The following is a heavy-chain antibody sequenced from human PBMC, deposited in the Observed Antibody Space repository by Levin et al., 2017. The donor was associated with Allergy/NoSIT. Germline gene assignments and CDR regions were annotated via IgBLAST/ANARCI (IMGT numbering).Heavy chain of an antibody. CDR2: IYYSGST. CDR3: ANYYYDSLNAFDI. V-gene: IGHV4-31*03. Sequence: TPSETLSLTCTVSGGSISSGGYYWSWIRQHPGKGLEWIGYIYYSGSTYYNPSLKSRVTISVDTSKNQFSLKLSSVTAADTAVYYCANYYYDSLNAFDIWGQGTMVTVSS. D-gene: IGHD3-22*01. CDR1: GGSISSGGYY. J-gene: IGHJ3*02.